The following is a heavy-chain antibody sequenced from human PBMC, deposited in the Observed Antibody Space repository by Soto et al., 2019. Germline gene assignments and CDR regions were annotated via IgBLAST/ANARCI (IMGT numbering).Heavy chain of an antibody. CDR1: GGTFSSYA. V-gene: IGHV1-69*13. CDR3: ARVSVYDFWSGYYSGEFDY. Sequence: AASVKVSCKASGGTFSSYAISWVRQAPGQGLEWMGGIIPIFGTANYAQKFQGRVTITADESTSTAYMELSSLRSEDTAVYYCARVSVYDFWSGYYSGEFDYWGQGTLVTVSS. D-gene: IGHD3-3*01. CDR2: IIPIFGTA. J-gene: IGHJ4*02.